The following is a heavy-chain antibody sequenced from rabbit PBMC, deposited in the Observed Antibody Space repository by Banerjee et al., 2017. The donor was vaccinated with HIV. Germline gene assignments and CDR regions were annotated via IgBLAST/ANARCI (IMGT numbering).Heavy chain of an antibody. CDR2: IGTGSGST. V-gene: IGHV1S45*01. CDR1: GFSFSNGYV. CDR3: SRGYASSSGYLRYFGL. Sequence: QQQLEESGGGLVKPGGSLTLTCKASGFSFSNGYVMCWVRQAPGKGLEWIGCIGTGSGSTYYASWVNGRFTISKTSSTTVTLQMTSLTAADTATYFCSRGYASSSGYLRYFGLWGPGTLVTVS. J-gene: IGHJ4*01. D-gene: IGHD1-1*01.